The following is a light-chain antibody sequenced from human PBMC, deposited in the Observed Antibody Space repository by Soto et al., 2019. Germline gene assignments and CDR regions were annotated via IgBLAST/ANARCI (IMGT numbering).Light chain of an antibody. CDR1: QSVSSNY. Sequence: EIVLTQSPGTLSLSPGEGATLSCRASQSVSSNYLAWYQQKTGQTPRLLIYLASSRAPGIPDRFSGSGSGKHFTLTISRVEPEDFAVYYCQQYGSSPWTFGQGTKVEIK. J-gene: IGKJ1*01. V-gene: IGKV3-20*01. CDR3: QQYGSSPWT. CDR2: LAS.